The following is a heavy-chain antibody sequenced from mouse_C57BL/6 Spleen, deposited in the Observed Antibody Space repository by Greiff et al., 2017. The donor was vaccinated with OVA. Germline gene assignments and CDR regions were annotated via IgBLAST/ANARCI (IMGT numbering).Heavy chain of an antibody. V-gene: IGHV1-7*01. J-gene: IGHJ4*01. D-gene: IGHD1-1*01. CDR2: INPSSGYT. CDR3: ARDLLDGMDY. Sequence: VQLQQSGAELAKPGASVKLSCKASGYTFTSYWMHWVKQRPGQGLEWIGYINPSSGYTKYNQKFKDKATLTAEKSSSTAYMQLSSLTYEDSAVYYCARDLLDGMDYWGQGTSVTVSS. CDR1: GYTFTSYW.